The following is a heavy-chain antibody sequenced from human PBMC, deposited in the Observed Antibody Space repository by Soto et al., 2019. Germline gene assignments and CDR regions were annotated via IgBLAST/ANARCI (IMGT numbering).Heavy chain of an antibody. CDR1: GYTFTNYG. CDR2: ISTYNGNT. J-gene: IGHJ6*03. V-gene: IGHV1-18*01. CDR3: ARTTVTASYYYMDV. D-gene: IGHD4-17*01. Sequence: ASVKVSCKASGYTFTNYGFTWVRQAPGQGLEWLGWISTYNGNTKYAQKVQGRLTMTTDTSTSTANMELTSLRSDDTALYHCARTTVTASYYYMDVWGKGSTVTVSS.